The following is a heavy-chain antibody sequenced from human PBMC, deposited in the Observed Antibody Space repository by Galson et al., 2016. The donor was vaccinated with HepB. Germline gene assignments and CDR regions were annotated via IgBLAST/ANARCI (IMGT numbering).Heavy chain of an antibody. CDR3: ARVRSGYSGYANPYYYGMDV. CDR2: TYYRSKWYN. J-gene: IGHJ6*02. Sequence: CAISGDSVSSHSATWNWLRQSPSRGLEWLGRTYYRSKWYNDYALSVKSRITINPDTSKNQFSLQLNSVTPEDTAVYYCARVRSGYSGYANPYYYGMDVWGQGTTVTVSS. D-gene: IGHD5-12*01. V-gene: IGHV6-1*01. CDR1: GDSVSSHSAT.